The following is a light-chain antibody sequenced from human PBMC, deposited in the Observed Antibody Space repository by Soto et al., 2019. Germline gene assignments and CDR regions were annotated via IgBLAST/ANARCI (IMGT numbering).Light chain of an antibody. CDR2: KAS. V-gene: IGKV1-5*03. Sequence: DIQMTQSPSTLSASVGDRVTITCRASQSISSWLAWYQQKPGKAPKGLIYKASSLESGVPSWFSGSGSGTEFTLTISSLQPDDFATYYCQQYNSYSSWTFGQGTKVEIK. CDR1: QSISSW. CDR3: QQYNSYSSWT. J-gene: IGKJ1*01.